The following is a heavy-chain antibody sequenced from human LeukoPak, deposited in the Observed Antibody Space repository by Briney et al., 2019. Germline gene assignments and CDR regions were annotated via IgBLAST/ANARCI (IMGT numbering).Heavy chain of an antibody. Sequence: ASVKVSCKASGYTFTSYDINWVRQATGQGPEWMGWMNPNSGNTGYAQKFQGRVTMTRNTSISTAYMELSSLRSDDTAVYYCARKYLYGSGKPHFDYLGQGALVTVSS. CDR1: GYTFTSYD. D-gene: IGHD3-10*01. CDR2: MNPNSGNT. CDR3: ARKYLYGSGKPHFDY. V-gene: IGHV1-8*01. J-gene: IGHJ4*02.